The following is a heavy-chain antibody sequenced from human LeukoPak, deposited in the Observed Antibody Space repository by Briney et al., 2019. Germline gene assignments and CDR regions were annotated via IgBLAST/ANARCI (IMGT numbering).Heavy chain of an antibody. CDR2: ISASSKYI. V-gene: IGHV3-21*04. Sequence: GGSLRLSCEASGFTFSTYGMDWVRQAPGKGLEWVSSISASSKYIWYADSVKGRFTISRDNSKNTLYLQMNSLRAEDTAVYYCAKDSSSGWYSVNDYWGQGTLVTVSS. CDR3: AKDSSSGWYSVNDY. CDR1: GFTFSTYG. J-gene: IGHJ4*02. D-gene: IGHD6-19*01.